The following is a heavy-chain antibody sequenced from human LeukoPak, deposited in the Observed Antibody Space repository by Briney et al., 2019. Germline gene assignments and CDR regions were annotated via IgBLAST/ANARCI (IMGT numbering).Heavy chain of an antibody. CDR2: IYHSGST. CDR3: ARDRDIAAAGNRWFDP. Sequence: SGTLSLTCAVSGGSISSSNWWSWVRQPPGKGLEWIGEIYHSGSTNYNPSLKSRVTISVDKSKNQFSLKLSSVTAADTAVYYCARDRDIAAAGNRWFDPWGQGTLVTVSS. V-gene: IGHV4-4*02. CDR1: GGSISSSNW. J-gene: IGHJ5*02. D-gene: IGHD6-13*01.